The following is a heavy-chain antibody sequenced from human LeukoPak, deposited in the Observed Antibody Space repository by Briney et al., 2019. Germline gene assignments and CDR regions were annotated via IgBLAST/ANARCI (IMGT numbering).Heavy chain of an antibody. V-gene: IGHV4-59*05. CDR1: GGSISSYY. CDR2: IYYSGST. D-gene: IGHD2-2*03. CDR3: ARHGSTDYFDY. Sequence: SETLSLTCTVSGGSISSYYWSWIRQPPGKGLEWIGRIYYSGSTFYNPSLKSRVTISVDTSKNQLSLRLSSVTAAHTAVYYCARHGSTDYFDYWGQGTLVTVSS. J-gene: IGHJ4*02.